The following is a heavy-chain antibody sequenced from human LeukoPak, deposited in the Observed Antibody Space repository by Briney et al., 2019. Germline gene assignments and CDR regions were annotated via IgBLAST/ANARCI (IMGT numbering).Heavy chain of an antibody. CDR1: GFTFSSYS. J-gene: IGHJ5*02. V-gene: IGHV3-21*01. CDR3: ARLGLEVGGPNWFDP. D-gene: IGHD1-1*01. Sequence: GGSLRLSCAASGFTFSSYSMNWVRQAPGKGLEWVSSISSSSSYIYYADSVKGRFTISRDNAKNSLYLQMNSLRVEDTAVYYCARLGLEVGGPNWFDPWGQGTLVTVSS. CDR2: ISSSSSYI.